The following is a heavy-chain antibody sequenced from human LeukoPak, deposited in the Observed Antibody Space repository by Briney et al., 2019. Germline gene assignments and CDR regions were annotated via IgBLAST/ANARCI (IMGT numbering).Heavy chain of an antibody. D-gene: IGHD3-22*01. CDR2: IIPIFGTA. CDR3: ARDRFHYYDSSGYNPGGY. CDR1: GGTFSSYA. Sequence: ASVKVSCKASGGTFSSYAISWVRQAPGQGLEWMGGIIPIFGTANYAQKFQGRVTITADESTSTAYMELSSLRSEDTAVYYCARDRFHYYDSSGYNPGGYWGQGTLVTVSS. V-gene: IGHV1-69*13. J-gene: IGHJ4*02.